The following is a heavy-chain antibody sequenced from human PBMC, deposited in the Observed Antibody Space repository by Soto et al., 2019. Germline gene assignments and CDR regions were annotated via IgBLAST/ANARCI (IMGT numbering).Heavy chain of an antibody. D-gene: IGHD3-3*01. Sequence: QITLNESGPTVVRPTETLTLTCRFSGFSLTTSGVGVGWIRQSPGKAPEWLALIYWDDDKRYSASLKSRLTITKDNSKIQVVLTVSDLDPTDTVTYYCAHRVLRTVFGLVTTTAIYFDFWGQGTPVAVSS. CDR1: GFSLTTSGVG. J-gene: IGHJ4*02. V-gene: IGHV2-5*02. CDR2: IYWDDDK. CDR3: AHRVLRTVFGLVTTTAIYFDF.